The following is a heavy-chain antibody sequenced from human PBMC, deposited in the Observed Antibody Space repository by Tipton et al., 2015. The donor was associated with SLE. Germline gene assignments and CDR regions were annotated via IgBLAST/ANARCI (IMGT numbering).Heavy chain of an antibody. CDR1: GGSVSSSSYY. D-gene: IGHD1-26*01. CDR2: INHSGRT. J-gene: IGHJ4*02. V-gene: IGHV4-39*07. Sequence: TLSLTCTVSGGSVSSSSYYWGWIRQPPGKGLEWIGEINHSGRTNYNPSLKSRVTISVDTSKNQFSLKLSSVTAADTAVYYCARGLYQSGSSDYWGQGTLVTVSS. CDR3: ARGLYQSGSSDY.